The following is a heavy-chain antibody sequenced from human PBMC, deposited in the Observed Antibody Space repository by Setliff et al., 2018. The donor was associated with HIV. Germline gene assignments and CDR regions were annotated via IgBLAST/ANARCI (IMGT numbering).Heavy chain of an antibody. CDR1: GGTFSSYA. D-gene: IGHD6-19*01. J-gene: IGHJ5*02. CDR3: ARLGAGGSGWYSGWFDP. Sequence: SVKVSCKASGGTFSSYAISWVRQAPGQGLEWMGGIIPIFGTANYAQKFQGRVTITADESTSTAYMELSSLRSEDTAVYYCARLGAGGSGWYSGWFDPWGQGALVTVS. V-gene: IGHV1-69*13. CDR2: IIPIFGTA.